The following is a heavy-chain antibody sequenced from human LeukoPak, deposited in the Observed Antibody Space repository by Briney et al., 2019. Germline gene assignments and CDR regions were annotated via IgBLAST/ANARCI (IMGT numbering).Heavy chain of an antibody. CDR2: IYTSGST. V-gene: IGHV4-61*02. J-gene: IGHJ4*02. CDR3: AREASIAVAGTTAI. Sequence: PSQTLSLTCTVSGGSISSGSYYWSWIRQPAGKGLEWIGRIYTSGSTNYNPSLKSRVTISVDTAKNQFSLKLSSVTAADTAAYYCAREASIAVAGTTAIWGQGTLVTVSS. CDR1: GGSISSGSYY. D-gene: IGHD6-19*01.